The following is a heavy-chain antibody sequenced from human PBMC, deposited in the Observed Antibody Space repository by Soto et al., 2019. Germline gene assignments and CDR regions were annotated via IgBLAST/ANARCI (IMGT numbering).Heavy chain of an antibody. CDR2: IDPGDSNT. V-gene: IGHV5-51*01. D-gene: IGHD3-10*01. J-gene: IGHJ6*02. Sequence: GESLKISCKGSGYRFTNYWIGWVRQMPVKGLEWIGIIDPGDSNTRYSPSFQGQVSISVDKSISTAYLQWSSLKASDNAMYYCAARVGSSALYYYGMPVWGQGTTVTVSS. CDR1: GYRFTNYW. CDR3: AARVGSSALYYYGMPV.